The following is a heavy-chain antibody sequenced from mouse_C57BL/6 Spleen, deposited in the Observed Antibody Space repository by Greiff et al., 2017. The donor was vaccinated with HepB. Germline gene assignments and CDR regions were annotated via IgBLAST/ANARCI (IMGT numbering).Heavy chain of an antibody. CDR1: GFTFSDFY. V-gene: IGHV7-1*01. D-gene: IGHD1-1*01. CDR2: SRNKANDYTT. J-gene: IGHJ1*03. Sequence: EVQGVESGGGLVQSGRSLRLSCATSGFTFSDFYMEWVRQAPGKGLEWIAASRNKANDYTTEYSASVKGRFIVSRDTSQSILYLQMNALRAEDTAIYYCARKGLPHTTVVGNWYFDVWGTGTTVTVSS. CDR3: ARKGLPHTTVVGNWYFDV.